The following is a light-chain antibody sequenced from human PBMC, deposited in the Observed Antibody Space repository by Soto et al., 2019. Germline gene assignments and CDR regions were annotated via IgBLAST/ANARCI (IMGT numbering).Light chain of an antibody. CDR1: QSVSSN. V-gene: IGKV3-15*01. Sequence: EILMTQSPVTLSVSPGERATLSCRASQSVSSNLAWYQQKPGQAPSLLIYGAFTRATGIPARFSGTGSGTDFTLTISRLEPEDFAVYYCHQYVSWTFGQGTKVDIK. CDR3: HQYVSWT. CDR2: GAF. J-gene: IGKJ1*01.